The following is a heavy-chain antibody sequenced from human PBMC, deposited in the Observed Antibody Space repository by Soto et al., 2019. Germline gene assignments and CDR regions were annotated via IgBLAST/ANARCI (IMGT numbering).Heavy chain of an antibody. CDR3: AKDGSCSAGSCKLHFDY. CDR2: ISGSGGST. J-gene: IGHJ4*02. D-gene: IGHD2-15*01. Sequence: GGSLRLSCTASGFTFSTYAMSWVRQAPGKGLEWVSAISGSGGSTYYADSVKGRFTISRDNSKNTLYLQMNSLRAEDTAVYYCAKDGSCSAGSCKLHFDYWGQGALVTVSS. V-gene: IGHV3-23*01. CDR1: GFTFSTYA.